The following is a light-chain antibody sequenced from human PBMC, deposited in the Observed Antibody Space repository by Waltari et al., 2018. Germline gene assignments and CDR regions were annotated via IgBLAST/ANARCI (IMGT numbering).Light chain of an antibody. CDR2: GAS. V-gene: IGKV3-20*01. Sequence: VLTQSPGTLSLSPGERGTLSCRASQRLTKNYLAWYQPKPGQAPRLLMYGASSRAPGIPDRFSGSGSGTDFTLTISRLEPEDFAMYYCQQYGSSVMYTFGQGTKLEIK. CDR3: QQYGSSVMYT. J-gene: IGKJ2*01. CDR1: QRLTKNY.